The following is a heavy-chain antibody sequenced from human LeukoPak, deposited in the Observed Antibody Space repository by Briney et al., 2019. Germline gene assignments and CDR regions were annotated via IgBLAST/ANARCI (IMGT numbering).Heavy chain of an antibody. D-gene: IGHD3-3*01. Sequence: ASVKVSCKASGYTFTSYDINWVRQATGQGLEWMGWMNPNSGNTGFAQKFQGRVTITRNTSISTAYMELSSLRSEDTAVYYCAREGRAIFGVVYAFDIWGQGTMVTVSS. V-gene: IGHV1-8*03. CDR3: AREGRAIFGVVYAFDI. J-gene: IGHJ3*02. CDR1: GYTFTSYD. CDR2: MNPNSGNT.